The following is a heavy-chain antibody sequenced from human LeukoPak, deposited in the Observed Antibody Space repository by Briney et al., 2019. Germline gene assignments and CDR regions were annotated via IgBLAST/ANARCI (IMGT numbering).Heavy chain of an antibody. CDR1: GFTFSSYS. V-gene: IGHV3-21*01. Sequence: GGSLRLSCAASGFTFSSYSMNWVRQAPGKGLEWVSSISSSSSYIYYADSVKGRFTISRDNAKNSLYLQMNSLRAEDTAVYYCGSAVGAKGTFDYWGQGTLVTVSS. CDR3: GSAVGAKGTFDY. CDR2: ISSSSSYI. D-gene: IGHD1-26*01. J-gene: IGHJ4*02.